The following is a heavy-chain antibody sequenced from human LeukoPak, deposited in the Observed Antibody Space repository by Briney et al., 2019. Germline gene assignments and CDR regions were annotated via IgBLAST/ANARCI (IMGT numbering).Heavy chain of an antibody. D-gene: IGHD1-20*01. CDR2: TYYRSKLNH. Sequence: SQTLSLTCAISGDSVYSGSSAWSWIRQSPSRGLEWLGRTYYRSKLNHDYAESVKSRITINPDTSKNEFSLQLNSVTPEDTAVYYCASNLRPDFDYWGQGTLVTVSS. J-gene: IGHJ4*02. CDR3: ASNLRPDFDY. V-gene: IGHV6-1*01. CDR1: GDSVYSGSSA.